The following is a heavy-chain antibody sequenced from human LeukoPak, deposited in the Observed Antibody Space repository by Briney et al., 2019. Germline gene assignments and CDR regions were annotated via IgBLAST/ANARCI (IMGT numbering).Heavy chain of an antibody. J-gene: IGHJ4*02. CDR1: GGSFSGYY. CDR3: ARGLYYFDY. V-gene: IGHV4-34*01. CDR2: INHSGST. Sequence: SETLSLTCAVYGGSFSGYYWSWIRQPPGKGLEWIGEINHSGSTNYNPSLKSRVTISVDTSKNQFSLELSSVTAADTAVYYCARGLYYFDYWGQGTLVTVSS.